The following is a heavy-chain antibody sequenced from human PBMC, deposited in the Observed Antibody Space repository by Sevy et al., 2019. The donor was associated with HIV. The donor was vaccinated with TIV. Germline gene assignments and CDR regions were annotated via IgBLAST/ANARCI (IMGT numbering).Heavy chain of an antibody. CDR2: ISASGGST. CDR3: AKAKTVAAGFDY. V-gene: IGHV3-23*01. J-gene: IGHJ4*02. D-gene: IGHD2-15*01. CDR1: GFTFRGYV. Sequence: GGSLRLSCAASGFTFRGYVMSWVHQAPGKGLEWVSGISASGGSTYYADSVKGRFTISRDNSRNTLDLQMDSLRADDTAVYYCAKAKTVAAGFDYWGQGTLVTVSS.